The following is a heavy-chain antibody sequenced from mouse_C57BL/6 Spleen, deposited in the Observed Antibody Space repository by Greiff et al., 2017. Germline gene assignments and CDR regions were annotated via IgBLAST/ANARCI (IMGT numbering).Heavy chain of an antibody. Sequence: QVQLQQPGAELVKPGASVKMSCKASGYTFTSYWITWVKQRPGQGLEWIGDVYPGSGSTNYNEKFKSKATLTVDTSSSTAYMQLSSLTSEDSAVYYCAHYDYDGGYFDVWGTGTTVTVSS. V-gene: IGHV1-55*01. CDR1: GYTFTSYW. CDR3: AHYDYDGGYFDV. D-gene: IGHD2-4*01. CDR2: VYPGSGST. J-gene: IGHJ1*03.